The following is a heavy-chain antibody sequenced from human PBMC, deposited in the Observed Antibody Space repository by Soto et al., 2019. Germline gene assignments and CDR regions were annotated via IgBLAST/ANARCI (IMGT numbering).Heavy chain of an antibody. D-gene: IGHD4-17*01. CDR3: ARDRYGDYFKYYYYYMDV. CDR2: INVGNGNT. V-gene: IGHV1-3*01. CDR1: GYTFTTHD. J-gene: IGHJ6*03. Sequence: GASVKVSCKASGYTFTTHDMHWVRQAPGQRLEWMGWINVGNGNTKYSQKFQGRVTITRDTSASTSYMELSSLTSEDTAVYYCARDRYGDYFKYYYYYMDVWGKGTTVTVSS.